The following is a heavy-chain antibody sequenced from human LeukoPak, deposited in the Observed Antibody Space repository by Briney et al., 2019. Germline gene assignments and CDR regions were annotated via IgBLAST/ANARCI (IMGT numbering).Heavy chain of an antibody. J-gene: IGHJ4*02. CDR2: IYPGDSDT. D-gene: IGHD2-2*01. V-gene: IGHV5-51*01. Sequence: GESLKISCKGSGYSFTSYWIAWVRQMPGKGLEWMGIIYPGDSDTRYSPSFQGQVTISADKSISTAYLQWSSLKASDTAMYYSARHPRYCTSTTCYLDYWGQGTLVTVSS. CDR3: ARHPRYCTSTTCYLDY. CDR1: GYSFTSYW.